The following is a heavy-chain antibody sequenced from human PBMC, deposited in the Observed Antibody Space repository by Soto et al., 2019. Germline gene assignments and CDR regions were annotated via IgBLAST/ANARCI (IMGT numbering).Heavy chain of an antibody. Sequence: GESXRLSCSPSVFTFIIYCIHWFRQAPGKGLEWVAVISHDGSNKYYADSVKGRLTISRDNSKNTLYMQMNSLRAEDTAVYYCEKTVIYYGMDVWGQGTTVTVSS. CDR2: ISHDGSNK. CDR3: EKTVIYYGMDV. D-gene: IGHD2-21*01. CDR1: VFTFIIYC. V-gene: IGHV3-30*18. J-gene: IGHJ6*01.